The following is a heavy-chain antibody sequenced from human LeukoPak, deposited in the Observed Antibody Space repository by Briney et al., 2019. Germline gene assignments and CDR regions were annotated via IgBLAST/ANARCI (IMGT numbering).Heavy chain of an antibody. CDR3: ARLMFLWPPIYFDY. CDR2: INQDGSGT. Sequence: GGSLRLSCAASGFTFSTYWMSWVRQAPGKGLEWVANINQDGSGTFYVDSVKGRFTISRDNARNSVYLQMNSLRVEDTAVYYCARLMFLWPPIYFDYWGQGTLVTVSS. D-gene: IGHD2-8*01. CDR1: GFTFSTYW. V-gene: IGHV3-7*01. J-gene: IGHJ4*02.